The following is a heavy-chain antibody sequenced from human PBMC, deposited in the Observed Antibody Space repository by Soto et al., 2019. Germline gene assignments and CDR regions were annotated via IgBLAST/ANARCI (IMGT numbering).Heavy chain of an antibody. V-gene: IGHV3-30-3*01. CDR2: ISYDGSNK. CDR1: GFTFSSYA. D-gene: IGHD6-13*01. Sequence: QVQLVESGGGVVQPGRSLRLSCAASGFTFSSYAMHWVRQAPGKGLEWVAVISYDGSNKYYADSVKGRFTISRDNSKNTLELQMNSLRAEDTAVYYCARGPRYSSSLDYWGQGTLVTVSS. J-gene: IGHJ4*02. CDR3: ARGPRYSSSLDY.